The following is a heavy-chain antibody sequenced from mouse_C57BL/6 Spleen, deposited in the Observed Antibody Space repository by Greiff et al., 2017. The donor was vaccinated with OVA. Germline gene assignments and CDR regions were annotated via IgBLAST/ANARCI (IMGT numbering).Heavy chain of an antibody. V-gene: IGHV5-16*01. CDR2: INYDGSST. J-gene: IGHJ1*03. CDR1: GFTFSDYS. CDR3: AREDSKEYFDV. Sequence: EVMLVESEGGLVQPGSSMKLSCTASGFTFSDYSMAWVRQVPEKGLEWVANINYDGSSTYYLDSLTSRFIISRDNAKNILYLQMSSLKSEDTATYYCAREDSKEYFDVWGTGTTVTVSS. D-gene: IGHD2-5*01.